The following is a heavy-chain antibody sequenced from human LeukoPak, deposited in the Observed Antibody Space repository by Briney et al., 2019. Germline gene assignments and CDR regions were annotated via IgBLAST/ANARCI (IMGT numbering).Heavy chain of an antibody. V-gene: IGHV3-23*01. Sequence: GGSLRLSCAVSGFTFRTYAMSWVRQAPGKGLEWVSAISGSGGTTYYADSVKGRFTISRDNSKDTLYLEMNSLRAEDTAVYYCAKLSTFGDLSRVRFDPWGQGTLVTVSS. D-gene: IGHD3-10*01. CDR3: AKLSTFGDLSRVRFDP. CDR2: ISGSGGTT. J-gene: IGHJ5*02. CDR1: GFTFRTYA.